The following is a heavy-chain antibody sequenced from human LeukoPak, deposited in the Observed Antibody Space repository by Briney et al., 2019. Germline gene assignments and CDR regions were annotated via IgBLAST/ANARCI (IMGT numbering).Heavy chain of an antibody. Sequence: ASVKVSCKASGYTFTSYGISWVRQAPGRGLEWMGWISAYNGNTNYAQKFQGRVTMTEDTSTDTAYMELSSLRSEDTAVYYCATVGPGIAVAGTSSTFDYWGQGTLVTVSS. D-gene: IGHD6-19*01. CDR3: ATVGPGIAVAGTSSTFDY. CDR2: ISAYNGNT. J-gene: IGHJ4*02. CDR1: GYTFTSYG. V-gene: IGHV1-18*01.